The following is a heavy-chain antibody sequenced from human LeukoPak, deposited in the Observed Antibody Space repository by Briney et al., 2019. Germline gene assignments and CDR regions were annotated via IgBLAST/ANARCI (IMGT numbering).Heavy chain of an antibody. CDR1: GGSISSGGYF. D-gene: IGHD2-2*01. V-gene: IGHV4-31*03. CDR2: LYYSGTT. CDR3: AKGPLYCSSTSCPPQYFDY. Sequence: SESLSLTCSVSGGSISSGGYFWSWIRQHPGKGLEYIGYLYYSGTTYYSPSLKSRVTISVETSNNQYSLKLSSVTAADTAVYFCAKGPLYCSSTSCPPQYFDYWGQGTLVIVSS. J-gene: IGHJ4*02.